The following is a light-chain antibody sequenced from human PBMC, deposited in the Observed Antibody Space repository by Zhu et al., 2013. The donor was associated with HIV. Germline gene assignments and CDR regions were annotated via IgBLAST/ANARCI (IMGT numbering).Light chain of an antibody. J-gene: IGKJ1*01. V-gene: IGKV3-20*01. CDR2: GAS. CDR3: QQYGNSPPWT. CDR1: QSVSSN. Sequence: DIVLTQSPATLSVSPGERATLSCRASQSVSSNLAWYQQKPGQAPRLLIFGASGRATGIPGRFSGSGSGTDFRLTINRLEPEDFAVYYCQQYGNSPPWTFGQGTKVEIK.